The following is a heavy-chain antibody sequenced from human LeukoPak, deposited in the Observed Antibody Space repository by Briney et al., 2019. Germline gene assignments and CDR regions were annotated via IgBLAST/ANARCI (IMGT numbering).Heavy chain of an antibody. D-gene: IGHD3-9*01. CDR3: AKAAYYDILTGYLDY. CDR2: ISGSGGST. Sequence: GGSLRLSCAASGFTFSNYAMSWVRQAPGKGLEWVSAISGSGGSTYYADSVKGRFTISRDNSKNTLYLQMNSLRAEDTAVYYCAKAAYYDILTGYLDYWGQGTLVTVSS. J-gene: IGHJ4*02. CDR1: GFTFSNYA. V-gene: IGHV3-23*01.